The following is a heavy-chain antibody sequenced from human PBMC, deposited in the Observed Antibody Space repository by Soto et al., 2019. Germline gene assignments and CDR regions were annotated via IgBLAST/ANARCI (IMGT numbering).Heavy chain of an antibody. CDR1: GGSISSSNW. CDR2: IYHSGST. V-gene: IGHV4-4*02. CDR3: ARGRLDDFWSGYLYYLDS. Sequence: SETLSLTCAVSGGSISSSNWWSWVRQPPGKGLEWIGEIYHSGSTNYNPSLKSRVTISVDKSKNQFSLKLSSVTAADTAVYYCARGRLDDFWSGYLYYLDSWGPGTLVTVSS. D-gene: IGHD3-3*01. J-gene: IGHJ4*02.